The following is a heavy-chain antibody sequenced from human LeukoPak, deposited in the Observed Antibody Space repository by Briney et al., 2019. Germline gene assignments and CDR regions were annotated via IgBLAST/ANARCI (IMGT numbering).Heavy chain of an antibody. Sequence: SETLSLTCAVYGGSFSGYYWSWIRQPAGKGLEWIGRIYTSGSTNYNPSLKSRVTMSVDTSKNQFSLKLSSVTAADMAVYYCATQYYDILTGFHAFDYWGQGTLVTVSS. CDR1: GGSFSGYY. CDR2: IYTSGST. V-gene: IGHV4-59*10. D-gene: IGHD3-9*01. CDR3: ATQYYDILTGFHAFDY. J-gene: IGHJ4*02.